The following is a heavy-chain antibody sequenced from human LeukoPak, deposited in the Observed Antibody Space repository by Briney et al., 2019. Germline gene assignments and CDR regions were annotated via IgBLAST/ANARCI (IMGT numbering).Heavy chain of an antibody. D-gene: IGHD2-2*01. CDR3: ARDLPRVVVPAAMIDY. CDR1: GYTFTSYG. J-gene: IGHJ4*02. Sequence: ASVKVSCKASGYTFTSYGISWVRQAPGRGLEWMGWISAYNGNTNYAQKLQGRVTMTTDTSTSTAYMELRSLRSDDTAVYYCARDLPRVVVPAAMIDYWGQGTLVTVSS. CDR2: ISAYNGNT. V-gene: IGHV1-18*04.